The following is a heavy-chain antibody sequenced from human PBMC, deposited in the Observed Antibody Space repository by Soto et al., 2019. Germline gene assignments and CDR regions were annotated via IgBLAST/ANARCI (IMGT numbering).Heavy chain of an antibody. V-gene: IGHV2-70*11. CDR2: IDWDDDK. CDR3: ARGHTMVRGVIMGGFYYYYYMDV. Sequence: SGPTLVNPTQTLTLTCTFSGFSLSTSGMCVSWIRQPPGKALEWLARIDWDDDKYYSTSLKTRLTISKDTSKNQVVLTMTNMDPVDTATYYCARGHTMVRGVIMGGFYYYYYMDVSGKATTVTVSS. J-gene: IGHJ6*03. CDR1: GFSLSTSGMC. D-gene: IGHD3-10*01.